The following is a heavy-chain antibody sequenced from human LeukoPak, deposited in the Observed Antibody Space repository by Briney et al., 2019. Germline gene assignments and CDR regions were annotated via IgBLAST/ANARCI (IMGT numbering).Heavy chain of an antibody. CDR1: GFTFDDYG. CDR3: ARDLWYYDSSGYYHDAFDI. Sequence: GGSLRLSCAASGFTFDDYGMSWVRQAPGKGLEWVSGINWNGGSTGYADSVKGRFTISRDNAKNPLYLQMNSLRAEDTALYYCARDLWYYDSSGYYHDAFDIWGQGTMVTVSS. CDR2: INWNGGST. J-gene: IGHJ3*02. D-gene: IGHD3-22*01. V-gene: IGHV3-20*04.